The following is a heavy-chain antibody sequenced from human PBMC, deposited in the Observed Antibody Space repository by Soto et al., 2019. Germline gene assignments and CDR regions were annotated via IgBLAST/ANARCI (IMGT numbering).Heavy chain of an antibody. J-gene: IGHJ5*02. CDR3: ARGPVVGATAPPSWFDP. CDR1: GGSISTYY. V-gene: IGHV4-59*01. D-gene: IGHD1-26*01. Sequence: SETLSLTCAVSGGSISTYYWSWIRQPPGKGLEWIGYIYYSGSTNYNPSLNSRVTMSVDTSKNQFSLKLSSVTAADTAVYYCARGPVVGATAPPSWFDPWGQGILVTVSS. CDR2: IYYSGST.